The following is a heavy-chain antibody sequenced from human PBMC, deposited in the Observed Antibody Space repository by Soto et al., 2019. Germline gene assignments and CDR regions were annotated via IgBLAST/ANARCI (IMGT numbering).Heavy chain of an antibody. CDR3: ARGGERNNWFDP. Sequence: PSETLSLTCTVSGGSISSGDYYWSWIRQPPGKGLEWIGYIYYSGSTYYNPSLKSRVTISVDTSKNQFSLKLSSVTAADTAVYYCARGGERNNWFDPWGQGTLVTSPQ. CDR2: IYYSGST. J-gene: IGHJ5*02. D-gene: IGHD7-27*01. V-gene: IGHV4-30-4*01. CDR1: GGSISSGDYY.